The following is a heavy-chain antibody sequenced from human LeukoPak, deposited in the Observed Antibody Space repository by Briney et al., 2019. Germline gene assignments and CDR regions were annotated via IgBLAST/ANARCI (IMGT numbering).Heavy chain of an antibody. V-gene: IGHV3-7*01. CDR2: INPDGNKK. J-gene: IGHJ4*02. D-gene: IGHD5-18*01. Sequence: GGSLRRYCAVSGLTFSSSWMDWVRQAPGKGLEWVASINPDGNKKYSADSVKGRFTISRDNAENSLYLQMNSLRVEDTAFYYCARDLAYSRLDYWGQGMLVTVSS. CDR1: GLTFSSSW. CDR3: ARDLAYSRLDY.